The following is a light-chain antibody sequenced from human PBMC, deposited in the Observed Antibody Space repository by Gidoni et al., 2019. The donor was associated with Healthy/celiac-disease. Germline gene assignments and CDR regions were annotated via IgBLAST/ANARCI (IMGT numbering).Light chain of an antibody. V-gene: IGLV1-51*01. J-gene: IGLJ1*01. CDR3: GTWDSSLSAGV. CDR2: DNK. Sequence: QSVLTQPPSVSAAPGQKVTISCSGSSSNIGNNYVSWYQQLPGTAPNLLIYDNKKRPSGIPDRFSGSKSGTSATLGITGLQTGDEADYYCGTWDSSLSAGVFGTGTKVTVI. CDR1: SSNIGNNY.